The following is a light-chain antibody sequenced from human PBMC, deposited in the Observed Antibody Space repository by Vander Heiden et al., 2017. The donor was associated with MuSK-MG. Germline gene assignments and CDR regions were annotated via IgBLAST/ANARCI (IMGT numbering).Light chain of an antibody. Sequence: DIQMTQSPSTLSASVGDRVTITCRASQSISSWLAWYQQKPGKAPKLLIYDASSLESGVPSRFSGSGSGKEFTLTISSRQPDDFATYYCQQYNSYSSYTFGQGTKLEIK. J-gene: IGKJ2*01. CDR1: QSISSW. V-gene: IGKV1-5*01. CDR2: DAS. CDR3: QQYNSYSSYT.